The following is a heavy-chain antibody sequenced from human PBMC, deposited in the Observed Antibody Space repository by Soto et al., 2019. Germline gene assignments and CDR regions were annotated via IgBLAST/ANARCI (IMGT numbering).Heavy chain of an antibody. Sequence: GGSLRLSCAASGFTCSSYAMSWVRQTPGMGLEWVSAIGGSGGTTYYADSVKGRFTISRDNSKNTLYLQMNSLRAEDAAVYYCAKNCGGDCYTNFDFWGQGTLVTVSS. J-gene: IGHJ4*02. CDR2: IGGSGGTT. CDR3: AKNCGGDCYTNFDF. CDR1: GFTCSSYA. D-gene: IGHD2-21*02. V-gene: IGHV3-23*01.